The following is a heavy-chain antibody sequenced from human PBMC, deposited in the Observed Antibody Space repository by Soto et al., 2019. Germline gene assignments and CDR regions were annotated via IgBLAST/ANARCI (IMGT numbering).Heavy chain of an antibody. CDR3: ARENIAARLYYYYYMDV. CDR1: GYTFTGYY. D-gene: IGHD6-6*01. Sequence: GASVKVSCKASGYTFTGYYIHWVRQAPGQGLEWMGWINPNSGGTNYAQKFQGWVTMTRDTSISTAYMELSRLRSDDTAVYYCARENIAARLYYYYYMDVWGKGTTVTVSS. V-gene: IGHV1-2*04. CDR2: INPNSGGT. J-gene: IGHJ6*03.